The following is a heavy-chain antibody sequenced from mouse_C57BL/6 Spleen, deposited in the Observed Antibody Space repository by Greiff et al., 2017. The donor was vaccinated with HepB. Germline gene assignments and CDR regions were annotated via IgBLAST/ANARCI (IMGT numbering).Heavy chain of an antibody. CDR2: IRNKANNHAT. CDR3: TRDGSSFHWYFDV. J-gene: IGHJ1*03. Sequence: DVKLQESGGGLVQPGGSMKLSCAASGFTFSDAWMDWVRQSPEKGLEWVAEIRNKANNHATYYAESVKGRFTISRDDSKSSVYLQMNSLRAEDTGIYYCTRDGSSFHWYFDVWGTGTTVTVSS. D-gene: IGHD1-1*01. V-gene: IGHV6-6*01. CDR1: GFTFSDAW.